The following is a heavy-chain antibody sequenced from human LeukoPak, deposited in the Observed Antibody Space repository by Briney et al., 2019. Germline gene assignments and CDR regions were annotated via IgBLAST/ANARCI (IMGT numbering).Heavy chain of an antibody. V-gene: IGHV4-4*02. J-gene: IGHJ4*02. Sequence: SETLSLTCAVSGGSISSSNWWSWVRQPPGKGMEWIGEIYHSGGTNYNPSLKSRVTISVDKSKNQFSLKLSSVTAADTAVYYCASGPLSSAAVYWGQGTLVTVSS. CDR3: ASGPLSSAAVY. CDR2: IYHSGGT. CDR1: GGSISSSNW.